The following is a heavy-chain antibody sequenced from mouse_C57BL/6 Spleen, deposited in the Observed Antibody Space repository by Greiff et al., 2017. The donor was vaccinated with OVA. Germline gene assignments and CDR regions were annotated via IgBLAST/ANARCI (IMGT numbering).Heavy chain of an antibody. D-gene: IGHD4-1*01. Sequence: VQLQQSGAELVKPGASVKISCKASGYAFSSYWMNWVKQRPGKGLEWIGQIYPGDGDTNYNGKFKGKATLTADKSSSTAYMQLSSLTSEDSAVYFCARLGLTGSAMDYWGQGTSVTVSS. CDR1: GYAFSSYW. CDR2: IYPGDGDT. CDR3: ARLGLTGSAMDY. V-gene: IGHV1-80*01. J-gene: IGHJ4*01.